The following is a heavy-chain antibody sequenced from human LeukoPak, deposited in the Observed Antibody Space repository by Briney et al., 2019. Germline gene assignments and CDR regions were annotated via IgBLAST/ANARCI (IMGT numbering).Heavy chain of an antibody. CDR1: GFTFSSYS. D-gene: IGHD4-17*01. Sequence: GGSLRLSCAASGFTFSSYSMNWVRQAPGKGLEWVSSISSSSSYIYYADSVKGRFTISRDNAKNSLYLQMNSLRAEDTAVYYCARVVDYGDYYHDYWGQGTPVTVSS. CDR3: ARVVDYGDYYHDY. CDR2: ISSSSSYI. V-gene: IGHV3-21*01. J-gene: IGHJ4*02.